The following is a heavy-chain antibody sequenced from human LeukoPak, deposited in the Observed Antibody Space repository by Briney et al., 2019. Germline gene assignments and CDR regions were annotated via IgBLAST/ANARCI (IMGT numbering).Heavy chain of an antibody. V-gene: IGHV3-21*01. J-gene: IGHJ6*02. D-gene: IGHD6-19*01. CDR1: GFTFSSYS. CDR3: ARDAIAVAGTEDYYYYGMDV. CDR2: ISSSSSYI. Sequence: PGGSLRLSRAASGFTFSSYSMNWVHQAPGKGLEWVSSISSSSSYIYYADSVKGRFTISRDNAKNSLYLQMNSLRAEDTAVYYCARDAIAVAGTEDYYYYGMDVWGQGTTVTVSS.